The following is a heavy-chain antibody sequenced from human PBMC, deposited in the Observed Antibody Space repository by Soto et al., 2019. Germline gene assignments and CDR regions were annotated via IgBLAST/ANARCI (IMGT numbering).Heavy chain of an antibody. J-gene: IGHJ4*02. CDR3: ARGGVYSYGAFDY. CDR1: GFTFSSYW. CDR2: VNSDGSST. V-gene: IGHV3-74*02. D-gene: IGHD5-18*01. Sequence: VQLVESGGGVVQPGRSLRLSCAASGFTFSSYWMHWVRQAPGKGLVWVSRVNSDGSSTNYADSVKGRFTISRDNAKNTVYLQMNSLRAEDTAVYYCARGGVYSYGAFDYWGQGTLVTVSS.